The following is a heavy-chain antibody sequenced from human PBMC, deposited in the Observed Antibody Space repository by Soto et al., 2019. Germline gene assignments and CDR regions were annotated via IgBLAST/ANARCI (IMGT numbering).Heavy chain of an antibody. D-gene: IGHD2-8*01. CDR1: GFTFSSYG. CDR3: ARSLGGCNPNYYYYYGMDV. Sequence: PGGSLRLSCAASGFTFSSYGMHWVRQAPGKGLEWVAVIWYDGSNKYYADSVKGRFTISRDNSKNTLYLQMNSLRAEDTAVYYCARSLGGCNPNYYYYYGMDVWGQGTTVTVAS. V-gene: IGHV3-33*01. CDR2: IWYDGSNK. J-gene: IGHJ6*02.